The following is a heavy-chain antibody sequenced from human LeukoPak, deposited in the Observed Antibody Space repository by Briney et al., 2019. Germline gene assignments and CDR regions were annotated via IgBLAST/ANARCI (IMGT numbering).Heavy chain of an antibody. J-gene: IGHJ5*02. CDR2: INHSGST. Sequence: SETLSLTCAVYGGSFSGYYWSWIRQPPGKGLEWIGEINHSGSTNYNPSLKSRVTISVDTSKNQFSLKLSSVTAADTAVYYCARVIPTTYYYGSGSYKNNWFNPWGQGTLVTVSS. V-gene: IGHV4-34*01. CDR1: GGSFSGYY. CDR3: ARVIPTTYYYGSGSYKNNWFNP. D-gene: IGHD3-10*01.